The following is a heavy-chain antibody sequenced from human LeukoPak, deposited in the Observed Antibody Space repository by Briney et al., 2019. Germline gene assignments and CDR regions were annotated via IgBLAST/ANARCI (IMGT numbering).Heavy chain of an antibody. CDR1: GFIFSTYW. CDR2: IKQDGSEK. V-gene: IGHV3-7*01. CDR3: ARGEEYCSSANCPWSFAY. D-gene: IGHD2-2*01. Sequence: GGPLRLSCAASGFIFSTYWMSWVRQVPGKGLEWVANIKQDGSEKYYVDSVKGRFTISRDNGKNSLFLQMNSLRAEDTAVYYCARGEEYCSSANCPWSFAYWGQGTLVAVSS. J-gene: IGHJ4*02.